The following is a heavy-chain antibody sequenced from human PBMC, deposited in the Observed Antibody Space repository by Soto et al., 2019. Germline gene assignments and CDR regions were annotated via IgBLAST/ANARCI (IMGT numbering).Heavy chain of an antibody. V-gene: IGHV1-2*02. CDR2: FNPKTGGA. D-gene: IGHD6-25*01. CDR1: GYSFPAFY. J-gene: IGHJ5*01. CDR3: ARASAAATSWFDY. Sequence: QVQLVQSAAEVERPGASVKVSCQISGYSFPAFYIHWVRQAPGQGLEWVGWFNPKTGGANSAQKFQGRVTMTRATSISTVYMDLSGLTSDDTAVYYCARASAAATSWFDYWXQGTLVTVSS.